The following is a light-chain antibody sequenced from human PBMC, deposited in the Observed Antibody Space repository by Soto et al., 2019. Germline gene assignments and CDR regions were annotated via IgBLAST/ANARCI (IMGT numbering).Light chain of an antibody. CDR3: AAWDDSLSVL. J-gene: IGLJ2*01. CDR2: RNN. V-gene: IGLV1-47*01. Sequence: QAVVTQPPSASGTPGQRVTISCSGSSSNIGSNYVYWYQQLPGTAPKLLIYRNNQRPSGVPDRFSGSKSGTSASLATSGLRSEDEADYYCAAWDDSLSVLFGGGTKLTVL. CDR1: SSNIGSNY.